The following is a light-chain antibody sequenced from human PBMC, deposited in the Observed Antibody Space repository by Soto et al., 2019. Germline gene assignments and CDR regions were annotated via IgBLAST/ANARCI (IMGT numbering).Light chain of an antibody. V-gene: IGKV1-39*01. CDR3: QQSYSTPQT. J-gene: IGKJ1*01. CDR2: AAS. Sequence: DIQMTQSPSSLSASVGDRVTITCRASQSISSYLNWYQQKPGKAPKLLIYAASSLQSGVPSRFSGSGSGTDFTLTISSLQPEDFETYYCQQSYSTPQTFGQGTQVDIX. CDR1: QSISSY.